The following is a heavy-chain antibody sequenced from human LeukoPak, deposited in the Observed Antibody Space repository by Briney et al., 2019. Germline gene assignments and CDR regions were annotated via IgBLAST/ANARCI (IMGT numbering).Heavy chain of an antibody. Sequence: ASVKVSCKASGYTFIDFYMHWVRQAPGQGLEWMGWISPKSGGTNYAQKFKGRLTVTRDTSISTAYMELCWLTSDDTALYYCARGRVRCSGGNCYSYAFDIWGQGTMVTVSS. CDR1: GYTFIDFY. D-gene: IGHD2-15*01. V-gene: IGHV1-2*02. CDR2: ISPKSGGT. J-gene: IGHJ3*02. CDR3: ARGRVRCSGGNCYSYAFDI.